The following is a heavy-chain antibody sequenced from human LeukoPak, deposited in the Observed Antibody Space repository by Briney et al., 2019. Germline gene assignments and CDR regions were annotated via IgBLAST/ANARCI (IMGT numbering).Heavy chain of an antibody. Sequence: SETLSLTCTVSGGSISGYYWSWIRQPPGKGLEWIGYIYYSGSTNYNPSLKSRVTISVDTSKNQFSLKLSSVTAADTAVYYCARGCPAGTPHNWFDPWGQGTLVTVSS. CDR1: GGSISGYY. J-gene: IGHJ5*02. CDR2: IYYSGST. V-gene: IGHV4-59*01. D-gene: IGHD6-13*01. CDR3: ARGCPAGTPHNWFDP.